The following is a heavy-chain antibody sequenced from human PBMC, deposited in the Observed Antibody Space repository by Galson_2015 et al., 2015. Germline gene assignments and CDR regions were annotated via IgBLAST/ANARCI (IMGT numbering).Heavy chain of an antibody. J-gene: IGHJ4*02. V-gene: IGHV3-11*05. CDR3: ARARIMITFGGVMGLLIVKLFFDY. D-gene: IGHD3-16*01. Sequence: SLRLSCAASGFTFSDYYMSWIRQAPGKGLEWVSYISSSSSYTNYADSVKGRFTISRDNAKNSLYLQMNSLRAEDTAVYYCARARIMITFGGVMGLLIVKLFFDYWGQGTLVTVSS. CDR1: GFTFSDYY. CDR2: ISSSSSYT.